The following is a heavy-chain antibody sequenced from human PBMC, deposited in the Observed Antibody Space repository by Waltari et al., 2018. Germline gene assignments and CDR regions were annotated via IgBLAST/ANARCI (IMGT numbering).Heavy chain of an antibody. D-gene: IGHD3-3*01. Sequence: EVQLVESGGGLVQPGGSLRLSCAASGFTFRSYDTTWVRQGPGKGLEWVSFISSSGSTIYYADSVKGRFTISRDNAENSLYLQINSLRAEDTAIYYCVGQLLEWLDSWGQGTLVTVSS. CDR3: VGQLLEWLDS. CDR1: GFTFRSYD. V-gene: IGHV3-48*03. CDR2: ISSSGSTI. J-gene: IGHJ4*02.